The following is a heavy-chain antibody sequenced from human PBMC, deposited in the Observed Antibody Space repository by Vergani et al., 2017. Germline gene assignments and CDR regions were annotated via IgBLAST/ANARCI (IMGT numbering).Heavy chain of an antibody. J-gene: IGHJ4*02. CDR1: GFTFSSYA. V-gene: IGHV3-23*01. CDR2: ISGSGGSP. D-gene: IGHD2-15*01. CDR3: ARTQVDCSGGSCYSGLFDY. Sequence: EVQLLESGGGLVQPGGSLRLSCAASGFTFSSYAMSWVRQAPGKGLEGVSAISGSGGSPYYADSVKGRFTISRDNSKNTLYLQMNSLRAEDTAVYYCARTQVDCSGGSCYSGLFDYWGQGTLVTVSS.